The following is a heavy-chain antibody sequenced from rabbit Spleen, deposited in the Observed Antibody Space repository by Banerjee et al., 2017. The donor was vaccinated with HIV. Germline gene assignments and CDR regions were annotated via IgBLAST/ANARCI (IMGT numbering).Heavy chain of an antibody. CDR2: VDTGDGIT. CDR3: ARDTGSSFSSYGMDL. D-gene: IGHD8-1*01. J-gene: IGHJ6*01. V-gene: IGHV1S40*01. Sequence: QSLEESGGDLVKPGASLTLTCTASGFSFSSSYWICWVRQAPGKGLEWIGCVDTGDGITYYASWAKGRFTISKTSSTTVTLQMTSLTVADTATYFCARDTGSSFSSYGMDLWGPGTLVTVS. CDR1: GFSFSSSYW.